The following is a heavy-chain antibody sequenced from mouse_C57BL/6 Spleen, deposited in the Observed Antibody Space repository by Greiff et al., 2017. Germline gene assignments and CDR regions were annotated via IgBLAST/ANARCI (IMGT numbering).Heavy chain of an antibody. V-gene: IGHV1-54*01. J-gene: IGHJ3*01. D-gene: IGHD2-3*01. CDR3: ARGEAGYYVVY. CDR2: INPGSGGT. CDR1: GYAFTNYL. Sequence: QVQLQQSGAELVRPGTSVKVSCKASGYAFTNYLIEWVKQRPGQGLEWIGVINPGSGGTNYNEKFKGKATLTADKSSSTAYMQLSSLTSEDSAVYFCARGEAGYYVVYWGQGTLVTVSA.